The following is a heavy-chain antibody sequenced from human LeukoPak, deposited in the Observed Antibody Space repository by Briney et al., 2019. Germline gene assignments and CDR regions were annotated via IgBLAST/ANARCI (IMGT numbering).Heavy chain of an antibody. V-gene: IGHV3-30*02. Sequence: GGSLRLSCAASGFTFSSYDMHWVRQAPGKGLEWVAFIRYDGSNKYYADSVKGRFTISRDNSKNTLYLQMNSLRAEDTAVYYCAKGMAAGTLGVHVYWGQGTLVTVSS. CDR2: IRYDGSNK. CDR3: AKGMAAGTLGVHVY. J-gene: IGHJ4*02. CDR1: GFTFSSYD. D-gene: IGHD6-13*01.